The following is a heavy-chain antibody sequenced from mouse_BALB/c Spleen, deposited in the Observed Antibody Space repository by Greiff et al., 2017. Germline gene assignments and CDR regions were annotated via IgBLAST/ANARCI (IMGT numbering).Heavy chain of an antibody. D-gene: IGHD3-3*01. CDR3: ARFLGAMDY. J-gene: IGHJ4*01. Sequence: EVQLQQSGGGLVQPGGSRKLSCAASGFTFSSFGMHWVRQAPEKGLEWVAYISSSSSTIYYADTVKGRFTISRDNPKNTLFLQMTSLRSEDTAMYYCARFLGAMDYWGQGTSVTVSS. V-gene: IGHV5-17*02. CDR1: GFTFSSFG. CDR2: ISSSSSTI.